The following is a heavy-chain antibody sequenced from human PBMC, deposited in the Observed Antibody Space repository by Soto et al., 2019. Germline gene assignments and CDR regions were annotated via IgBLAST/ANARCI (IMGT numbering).Heavy chain of an antibody. CDR1: GFTFANHW. V-gene: IGHV3-74*01. Sequence: LRLSCAASGFTFANHWMHWVRQAPGKGLEWVSRVISDGKTIDYAGSVRGRFTVSRDNAKNTLYLQMNSLRAEDTAVYYCATAEVDHWGPGTLVTVSS. CDR3: ATAEVDH. CDR2: VISDGKTI. J-gene: IGHJ5*02.